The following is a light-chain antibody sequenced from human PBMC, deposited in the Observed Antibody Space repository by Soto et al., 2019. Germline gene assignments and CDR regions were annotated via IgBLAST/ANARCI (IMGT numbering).Light chain of an antibody. CDR3: QQYYSSPWT. CDR2: WAS. J-gene: IGKJ1*01. CDR1: QSVLSSSNNKNY. V-gene: IGKV4-1*01. Sequence: DIVMIQSPDSLAVSLGERATINRKSSQSVLSSSNNKNYLAWYQQKPGQPPKVLIYWASTRESGVPDRFSGRGSGTDFTLTISRLQAEDVAVYYGQQYYSSPWTFGQGTKVEIK.